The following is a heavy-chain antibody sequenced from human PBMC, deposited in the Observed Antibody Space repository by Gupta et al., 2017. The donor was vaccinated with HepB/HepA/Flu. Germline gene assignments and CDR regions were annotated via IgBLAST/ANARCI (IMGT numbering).Heavy chain of an antibody. V-gene: IGHV4-59*01. CDR3: ARVFRGGVRFLEWLPGGRFDP. D-gene: IGHD3-3*01. Sequence: QVQLQESGPGLVKPSETLSLTCTVSGGSLSSYYWSWIRQPPGKGLEWIGYIYYRGSTNYNPSLKSRVTISVDTSKNQCSLKLSSVTAADTAVYYCARVFRGGVRFLEWLPGGRFDPWGQGTLVTVSS. CDR1: GGSLSSYY. J-gene: IGHJ5*02. CDR2: IYYRGST.